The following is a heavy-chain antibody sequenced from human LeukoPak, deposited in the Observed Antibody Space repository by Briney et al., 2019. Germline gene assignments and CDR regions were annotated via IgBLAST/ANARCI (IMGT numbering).Heavy chain of an antibody. Sequence: GVSLRLSCAASGFTFSDYVMHWVRQAPGKGLEWVAVISYDGSKNYYADSVKGRFTISRDNSKNTLYLQLNTLRAEDTAVYYCAKGKDGFNYEDYWGQGTLVTVSS. V-gene: IGHV3-30-3*01. D-gene: IGHD5-24*01. CDR3: AKGKDGFNYEDY. J-gene: IGHJ4*02. CDR2: ISYDGSKN. CDR1: GFTFSDYV.